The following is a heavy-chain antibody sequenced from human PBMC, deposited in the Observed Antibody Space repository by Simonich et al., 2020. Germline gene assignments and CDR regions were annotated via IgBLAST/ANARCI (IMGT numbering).Heavy chain of an antibody. Sequence: QVQLVQSGAEVKKPGASVKVSCKASGYTFTGYYMPWVRPAPGQGLEEMRWINPNRGDTNYAKKFQGRGTMTRDTSISTAYMELSRLRSDDTAVYYCARDLRGSYYYYYYMDVWGKGTTVTVSS. CDR3: ARDLRGSYYYYYYMDV. J-gene: IGHJ6*03. V-gene: IGHV1-2*02. CDR1: GYTFTGYY. CDR2: INPNRGDT. D-gene: IGHD1-26*01.